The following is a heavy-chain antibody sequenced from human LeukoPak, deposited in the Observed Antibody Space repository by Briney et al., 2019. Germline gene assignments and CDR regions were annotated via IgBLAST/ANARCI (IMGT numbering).Heavy chain of an antibody. CDR1: GDSINSNY. D-gene: IGHD6-6*01. Sequence: SETLSLTCSVSGDSINSNYWSWIRQPPGKGLEWMGYIYYSGSTNYKLCLRSRVTMSIDTSKEQFSMKQSSVTAADTAVYYCARTIEYSSSSGYYYYYMDVWGKGTTVTVSS. CDR2: IYYSGST. J-gene: IGHJ6*03. CDR3: ARTIEYSSSSGYYYYYMDV. V-gene: IGHV4-59*01.